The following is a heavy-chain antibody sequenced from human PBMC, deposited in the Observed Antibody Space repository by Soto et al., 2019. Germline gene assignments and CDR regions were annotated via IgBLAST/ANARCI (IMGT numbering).Heavy chain of an antibody. Sequence: PSETLSLTCTVSGGSISSSSYYWGWIRQPPGKGLEWIGSIYYSGSTYYNPSLKSRVTISVDTSKNQFSLKLSSVTAADTAVYYCARRITIFGVVSRWFDPWGQGTLVTVSS. J-gene: IGHJ5*02. CDR1: GGSISSSSYY. CDR3: ARRITIFGVVSRWFDP. D-gene: IGHD3-3*01. CDR2: IYYSGST. V-gene: IGHV4-39*01.